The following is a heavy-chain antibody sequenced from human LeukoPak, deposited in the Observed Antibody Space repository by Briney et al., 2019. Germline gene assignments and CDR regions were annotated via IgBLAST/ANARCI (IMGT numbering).Heavy chain of an antibody. CDR2: IYYSGST. CDR3: ARGSGSYYRKSVDY. J-gene: IGHJ4*02. CDR1: GGSVSSGSYY. V-gene: IGHV4-61*01. Sequence: SETLSLTCTVSGGSVSSGSYYWSWIRQPPGKGLEWIGYIYYSGSTNYNPSRKSRVTISVDTSKNQFSLKLSSVTAADTAVYYCARGSGSYYRKSVDYWGQGTLVTVSS. D-gene: IGHD3-10*01.